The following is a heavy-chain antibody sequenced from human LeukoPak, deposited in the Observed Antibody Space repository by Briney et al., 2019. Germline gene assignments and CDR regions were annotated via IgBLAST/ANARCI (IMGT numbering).Heavy chain of an antibody. J-gene: IGHJ4*02. D-gene: IGHD6-19*01. CDR2: ISAYNGNT. V-gene: IGHV1-18*01. CDR3: ARVYSSGWYMFDNKYYFDY. Sequence: ASVKVSCKASGYTFTSYGISWVRQAPGQGLEWMGWISAYNGNTNYAQKLQGRVTMTTDTSTSTAYMELRSLRSDDTAVYYCARVYSSGWYMFDNKYYFDYWGQGTLVTVSS. CDR1: GYTFTSYG.